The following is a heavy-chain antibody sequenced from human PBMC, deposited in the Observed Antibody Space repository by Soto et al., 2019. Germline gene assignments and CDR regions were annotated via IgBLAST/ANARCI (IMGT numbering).Heavy chain of an antibody. V-gene: IGHV4-30-2*01. CDR1: GGSISSGGYS. J-gene: IGHJ5*02. CDR3: ARAFGGYYYVDWFDP. Sequence: TSETLSLTCAVSGGSISSGGYSWSWIRQPPGKGLEWIGYIYHSGSTYYNPSLKSRVTISVDRSKNQFSLKLSSVTAADTAVYYCARAFGGYYYVDWFDPWGQGTLVTVSS. CDR2: IYHSGST. D-gene: IGHD3-22*01.